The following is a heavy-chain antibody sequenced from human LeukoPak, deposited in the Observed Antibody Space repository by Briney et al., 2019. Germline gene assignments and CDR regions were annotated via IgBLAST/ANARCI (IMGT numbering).Heavy chain of an antibody. CDR3: AKAGAVVVVAAKFFDY. V-gene: IGHV3-30*04. Sequence: HPGGSLRLSCAASGFTFSSYAMHWVRQAPGKGLEGVAVISYDGSNKYYADSVKGGFTISRDNSKNTLYLQMNSLRAEDTDVYYCAKAGAVVVVAAKFFDYWCQGTLDGVSS. CDR1: GFTFSSYA. CDR2: ISYDGSNK. D-gene: IGHD2-15*01. J-gene: IGHJ4*02.